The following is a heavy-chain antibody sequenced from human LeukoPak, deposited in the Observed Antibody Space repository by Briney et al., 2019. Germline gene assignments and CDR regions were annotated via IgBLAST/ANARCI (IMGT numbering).Heavy chain of an antibody. J-gene: IGHJ4*02. CDR2: IYYSGST. Sequence: SETLSLTCTVSGGSISSSSYYWGWSRQPPGKGLEWIGSIYYSGSTYYNPSLKSRVTISVDTSKNQFSLKLSSVTAADTAVYYCAGLYRLRMGELSSHDYWGQGTLVTVSS. D-gene: IGHD3-16*02. CDR3: AGLYRLRMGELSSHDY. V-gene: IGHV4-39*01. CDR1: GGSISSSSYY.